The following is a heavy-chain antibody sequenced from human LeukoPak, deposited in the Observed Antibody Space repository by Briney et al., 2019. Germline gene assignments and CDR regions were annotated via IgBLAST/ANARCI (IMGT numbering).Heavy chain of an antibody. CDR3: ARDAGYYDFWSGYHGY. Sequence: SVKVSCKASGGTFSSYAISWVRQAPGQGLEWMGRIIPIFGTANFAQKFQGRVTITTDESTSTAYMELSSLRSEDTAVYYCARDAGYYDFWSGYHGYWGQGTLVTVSS. J-gene: IGHJ4*02. CDR2: IIPIFGTA. V-gene: IGHV1-69*05. D-gene: IGHD3-3*01. CDR1: GGTFSSYA.